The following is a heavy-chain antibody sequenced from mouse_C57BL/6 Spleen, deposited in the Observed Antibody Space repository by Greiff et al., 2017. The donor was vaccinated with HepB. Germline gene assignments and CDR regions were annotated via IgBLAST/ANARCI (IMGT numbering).Heavy chain of an antibody. CDR2: IYPGDGDT. J-gene: IGHJ4*01. CDR3: ARSGDYGSSFYAMDY. Sequence: QVQLKQSGAELVKPGASVKISCKASGYAFSSYWMNWVKQRPGKGLEWIGQIYPGDGDTNYNGKFKGKATLTADKSSSTAYMQLSSLTSEDSAVYFCARSGDYGSSFYAMDYWGQGTSVTVSS. V-gene: IGHV1-80*01. CDR1: GYAFSSYW. D-gene: IGHD1-1*01.